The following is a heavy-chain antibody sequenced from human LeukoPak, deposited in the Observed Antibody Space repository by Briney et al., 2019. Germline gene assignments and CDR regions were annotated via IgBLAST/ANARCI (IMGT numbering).Heavy chain of an antibody. D-gene: IGHD3-10*01. Sequence: SQTLSLTCAVSGGSISSDGYSWSWIRQPPGKGLEWIGYIYHSGSTYYNPSLKSRVTISVDRSKNQFSLKLSSVTAADTAVYYCARGLRGGAFDIWGQGTMVTVSS. CDR3: ARGLRGGAFDI. J-gene: IGHJ3*02. V-gene: IGHV4-30-2*01. CDR1: GGSISSDGYS. CDR2: IYHSGST.